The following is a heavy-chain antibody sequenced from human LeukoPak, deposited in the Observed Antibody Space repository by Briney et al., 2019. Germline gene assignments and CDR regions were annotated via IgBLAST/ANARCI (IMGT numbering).Heavy chain of an antibody. CDR2: ISGSGGST. CDR3: ASNYYDSSGYYR. D-gene: IGHD3-22*01. CDR1: GFTFSSYA. J-gene: IGHJ4*02. Sequence: GGSLRLSCAASGFTFSSYATSWVRQAPGKGLEWVSAISGSGGSTYYADSVKGRFTISRDNSKNTLYLQMNSLRDEDTAVYYCASNYYDSSGYYRWGQGTLVTVSS. V-gene: IGHV3-23*01.